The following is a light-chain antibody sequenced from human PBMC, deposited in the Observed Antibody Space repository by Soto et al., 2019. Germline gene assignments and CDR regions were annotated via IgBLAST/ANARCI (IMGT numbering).Light chain of an antibody. V-gene: IGLV1-40*01. CDR2: ENN. CDR1: SSNIGAGYE. CDR3: QSYDSSLSGYV. Sequence: QSVLTQPPSVSEAPGQRXTISCTGSSSNIGAGYEAHWYQQVPGTAPKLLIYENNNRPSGVPDRFSGSKSGTSASLAITGLQAEDEAEYYCQSYDSSLSGYVFGTGTKVTVL. J-gene: IGLJ1*01.